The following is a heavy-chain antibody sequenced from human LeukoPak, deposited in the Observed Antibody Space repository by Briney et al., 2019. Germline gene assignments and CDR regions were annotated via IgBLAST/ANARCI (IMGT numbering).Heavy chain of an antibody. D-gene: IGHD3-22*01. Sequence: GGSLRVSCAASGFTVSTNYISWVRQAPGKGLEWVSIIYSDGSTYYADSVKGRSTVSRDNSKNTLFLQLNSLRPEDTAVYYCARVDYSDFSGQKYFQDWGQGTLVTVSS. CDR2: IYSDGST. CDR1: GFTVSTNY. CDR3: ARVDYSDFSGQKYFQD. V-gene: IGHV3-66*01. J-gene: IGHJ1*01.